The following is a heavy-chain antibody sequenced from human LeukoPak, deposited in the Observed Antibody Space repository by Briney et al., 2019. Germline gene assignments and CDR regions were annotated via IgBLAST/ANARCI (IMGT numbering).Heavy chain of an antibody. J-gene: IGHJ4*02. V-gene: IGHV1-2*02. CDR2: INPHNGDT. Sequence: GASLKVSCKASGFTFTGYYIHWVRQTPGQGLEWMGLINPHNGDTNYAQKFQGRVTMTRDTSITPDYMELCGLKSDDTAVYYCAAVRDIVVGGGPYYFDYWGQGPLATVSS. CDR3: AAVRDIVVGGGPYYFDY. CDR1: GFTFTGYY. D-gene: IGHD2-15*01.